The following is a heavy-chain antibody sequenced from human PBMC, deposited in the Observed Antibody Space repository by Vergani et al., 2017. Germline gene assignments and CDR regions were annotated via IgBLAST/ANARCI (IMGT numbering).Heavy chain of an antibody. CDR1: GFTFSSYW. Sequence: EVQLVESGGGLVQPGGSLRLSCAASGFTFSSYWMSWVRQSPGKGLEGVANIKQDGSEKYYVDSVKGRFTISGDNANNSLYLQMNSLRAEDTAVYYCARDPKVPAAKRPHGYYYYYYMDVWSKGTTVTVSS. CDR3: ARDPKVPAAKRPHGYYYYYYMDV. D-gene: IGHD2-2*01. V-gene: IGHV3-7*01. CDR2: IKQDGSEK. J-gene: IGHJ6*03.